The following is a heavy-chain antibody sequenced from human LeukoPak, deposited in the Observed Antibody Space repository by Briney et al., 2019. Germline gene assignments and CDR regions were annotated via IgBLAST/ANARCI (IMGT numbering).Heavy chain of an antibody. CDR3: ARHSSGWYGDGFDI. V-gene: IGHV3-23*01. CDR2: ISGSAGST. Sequence: GGSLRLSCAASGFTFSSYAMSWVRQAPGKGLKWVSAISGSAGSTNYADSVKGRSTISRDNSKNTVYLQMNSLRAEDTAVYYCARHSSGWYGDGFDIWGQGSMVTVSS. D-gene: IGHD6-19*01. CDR1: GFTFSSYA. J-gene: IGHJ3*02.